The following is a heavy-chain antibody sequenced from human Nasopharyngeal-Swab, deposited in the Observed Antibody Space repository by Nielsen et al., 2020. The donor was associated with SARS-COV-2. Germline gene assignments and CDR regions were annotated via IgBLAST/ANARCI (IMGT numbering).Heavy chain of an antibody. V-gene: IGHV3-23*01. CDR1: GFTFSPYW. J-gene: IGHJ4*02. CDR2: ISTGAVST. D-gene: IGHD6-19*01. CDR3: ARHQGSSGWFFFDF. Sequence: GESLKISCAASGFTFSPYWMTWVRQAPAKGLEWVSAISTGAVSTFYAASVKGRFTISRDDSRTTLYLQMNSLRAEDTAVYYCARHQGSSGWFFFDFWGQGTLVTVSS.